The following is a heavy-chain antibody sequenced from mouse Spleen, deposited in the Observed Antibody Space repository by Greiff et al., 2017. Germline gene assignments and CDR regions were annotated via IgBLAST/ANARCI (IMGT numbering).Heavy chain of an antibody. CDR1: GFTFSSYA. V-gene: IGHV5-4*01. CDR2: ISNGGSYT. D-gene: IGHD2-5*01. J-gene: IGHJ2*01. CDR3: ARDAFYYSKYFDY. Sequence: EVKLMESGGGLVKPGGSLKLSCAASGFTFSSYAMSWVRQTPEKRLEWVATISNGGSYTYYPDNVKGRFTISRDNAKNNLYLQMSHLKSEDTAMYYCARDAFYYSKYFDYWGQGTTLTVSS.